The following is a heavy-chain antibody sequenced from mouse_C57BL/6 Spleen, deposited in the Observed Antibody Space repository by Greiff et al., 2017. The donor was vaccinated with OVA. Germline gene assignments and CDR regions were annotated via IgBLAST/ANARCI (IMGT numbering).Heavy chain of an antibody. D-gene: IGHD1-1*01. CDR2: IYPRSGNT. V-gene: IGHV1-81*01. CDR3: ARGGTTVVGAMDY. J-gene: IGHJ4*01. Sequence: VQVVESGAELARPGASVKLSCKASGYTFTSYGISWVKQRTGQGLEWIGEIYPRSGNTYYNEKFKGKATLTADKSSSTAYMELRSLTSEDSAVYFCARGGTTVVGAMDYWGQGTSVTVSS. CDR1: GYTFTSYG.